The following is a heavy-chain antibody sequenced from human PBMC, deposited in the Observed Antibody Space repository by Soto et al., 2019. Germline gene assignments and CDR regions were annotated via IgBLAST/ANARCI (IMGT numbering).Heavy chain of an antibody. D-gene: IGHD3-10*01. CDR3: ASHTYYYGSGSYTHNWFDP. J-gene: IGHJ5*02. CDR1: GGSISNYY. V-gene: IGHV4-59*01. CDR2: IYYSGST. Sequence: PSETLSLTCTVSGGSISNYYWSWIRQPQGKGLEWIGYIYYSGSTNYNPSLKSRVTISVDTSKNQFSLKLSSVTAADTAVYYCASHTYYYGSGSYTHNWFDPWGQGTLVTVSS.